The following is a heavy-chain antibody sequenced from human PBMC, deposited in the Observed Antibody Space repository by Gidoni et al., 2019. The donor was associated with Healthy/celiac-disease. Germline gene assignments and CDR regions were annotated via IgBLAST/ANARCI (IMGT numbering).Heavy chain of an antibody. D-gene: IGHD3-3*01. J-gene: IGHJ4*02. V-gene: IGHV4-39*07. CDR3: ATIPGDYDFWSGYPYYFDY. CDR2: IYYSGST. Sequence: QLQLQESGPGLVKPSETLSLTCTVSGGSISSSSYYWGWIRQPPGKGLEWIGSIYYSGSTYYNPSLKSRVTISVDTSKNQFSLKLSSVTAADTAVYYCATIPGDYDFWSGYPYYFDYWGQGTLVTVSS. CDR1: GGSISSSSYY.